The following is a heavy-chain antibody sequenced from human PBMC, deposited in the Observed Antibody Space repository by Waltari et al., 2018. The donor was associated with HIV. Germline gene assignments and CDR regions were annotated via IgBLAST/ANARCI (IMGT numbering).Heavy chain of an antibody. CDR3: ARGRQPTSLAGVVRLDY. Sequence: QVQLMQSGADVKKPGASVKVSCKASGYTFTSYDINWVRQATGQGLEWMGWRNPNRGNTGYAQKFQGRVTRTRNTSISTAYMELGSLRSEDAAVYYCARGRQPTSLAGVVRLDYWGQGSLVTVSS. CDR2: RNPNRGNT. J-gene: IGHJ4*02. CDR1: GYTFTSYD. V-gene: IGHV1-8*01. D-gene: IGHD1-1*01.